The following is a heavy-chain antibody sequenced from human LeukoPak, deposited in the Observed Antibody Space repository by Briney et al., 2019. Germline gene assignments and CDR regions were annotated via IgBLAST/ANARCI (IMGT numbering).Heavy chain of an antibody. CDR2: IIPIFGTA. Sequence: ASVKVSCKASGGTFSSYAISWVRQAPGQGLEWMGGIIPIFGTANYAQKFQGRVTITADESTSTAYMELSSLRSEDTAVYYCALGVKRGTTVTHWGQGTLVTVSS. D-gene: IGHD4-11*01. V-gene: IGHV1-69*13. CDR3: ALGVKRGTTVTH. J-gene: IGHJ4*02. CDR1: GGTFSSYA.